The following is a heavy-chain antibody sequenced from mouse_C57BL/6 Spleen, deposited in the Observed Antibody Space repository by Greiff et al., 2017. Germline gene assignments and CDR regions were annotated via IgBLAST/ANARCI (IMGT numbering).Heavy chain of an antibody. V-gene: IGHV14-4*01. CDR3: TTSALTTVASFDY. J-gene: IGHJ2*01. CDR1: GFNIKDDY. D-gene: IGHD1-1*01. Sequence: VQLQQSGAELVRPGASVKLSCTASGFNIKDDYMPWVKQRPEQGLEWIGWIDPENGDTEYASKFQGKATITADTSSNTAYLQLSSLTSEDTAVYYCTTSALTTVASFDYWGQGTTLTVAS. CDR2: IDPENGDT.